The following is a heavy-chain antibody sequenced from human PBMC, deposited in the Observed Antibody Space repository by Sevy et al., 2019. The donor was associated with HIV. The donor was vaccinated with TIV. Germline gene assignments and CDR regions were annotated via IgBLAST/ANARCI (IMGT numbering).Heavy chain of an antibody. CDR1: GFTFSSYE. Sequence: GGSLRLSCAASGFTFSSYEMNWVRQAPGKGLEWVSYISSSGRTIYYADSVKGRFTISRDNAKNSMYLQMNSLRAEDTAVYYCARDYYDSSGLFYYGMDVWGQGTTVTVSS. D-gene: IGHD3-22*01. J-gene: IGHJ6*02. V-gene: IGHV3-48*03. CDR2: ISSSGRTI. CDR3: ARDYYDSSGLFYYGMDV.